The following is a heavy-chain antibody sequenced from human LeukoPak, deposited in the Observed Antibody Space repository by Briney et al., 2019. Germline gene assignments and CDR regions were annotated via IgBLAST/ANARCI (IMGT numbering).Heavy chain of an antibody. V-gene: IGHV3-23*01. CDR3: AKGIAAAGTSGE. J-gene: IGHJ4*02. CDR1: EFTFSSYA. Sequence: GGSLRLSCAASEFTFSSYAMSWVRQAPGKGLEWVSAISGSGGSTYYADSVKGRFTISRDNSKNTLYLQMNSLRAEDTAVYYCAKGIAAAGTSGEWGQGTLVTVSS. CDR2: ISGSGGST. D-gene: IGHD6-13*01.